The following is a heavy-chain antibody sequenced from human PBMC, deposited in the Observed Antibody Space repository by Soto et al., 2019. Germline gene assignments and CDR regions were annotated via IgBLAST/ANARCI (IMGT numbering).Heavy chain of an antibody. CDR3: ARPYCGSNSCHNWFDT. CDR2: INPNSGAT. Sequence: ASVKVSCKASGYIFTDYDMNWVRQAPGQGPEWMGWINPNSGATNYAQEFQGRVTITTDTSITTAYMELSGLRSDDTAVYYCARPYCGSNSCHNWFDTWGQGTLVTVSS. J-gene: IGHJ5*02. V-gene: IGHV1-2*02. CDR1: GYIFTDYD. D-gene: IGHD2-21*01.